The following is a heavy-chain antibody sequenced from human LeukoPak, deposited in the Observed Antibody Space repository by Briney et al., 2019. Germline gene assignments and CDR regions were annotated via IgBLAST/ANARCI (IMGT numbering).Heavy chain of an antibody. Sequence: PSETLSLTCNVSGASIRSYYWSWIRQAPGTGLEWIGYIYYGGHAVYNPSLKSRLSISLDTSKSQFSLNLNSVTTADTAVYYCAGSNGLVTTILPDYWGQGTLVTVSS. CDR3: AGSNGLVTTILPDY. V-gene: IGHV4-59*01. D-gene: IGHD2-21*02. J-gene: IGHJ4*02. CDR2: IYYGGHA. CDR1: GASIRSYY.